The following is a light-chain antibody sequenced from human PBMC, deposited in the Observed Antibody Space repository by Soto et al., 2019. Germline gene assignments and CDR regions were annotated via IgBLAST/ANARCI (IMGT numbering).Light chain of an antibody. J-gene: IGLJ1*01. CDR2: EVN. CDR3: NSYTRTSTFV. CDR1: SSDVGAYNY. V-gene: IGLV2-14*01. Sequence: QAVVTQPASVSGSPGQSITISCTGTSSDVGAYNYVSWYQHHPGKAPKLMIYEVNKRPSEVSNRFSGSKSGNTASLSISGLQPEDEADYYCNSYTRTSTFVLGTGTKLTVL.